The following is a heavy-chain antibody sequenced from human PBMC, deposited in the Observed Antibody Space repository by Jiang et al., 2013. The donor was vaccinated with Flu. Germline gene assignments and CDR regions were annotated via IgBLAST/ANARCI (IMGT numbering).Heavy chain of an antibody. CDR1: GGSISSYH. J-gene: IGHJ4*02. V-gene: IGHV4-59*01. D-gene: IGHD2-21*02. Sequence: GLVKPSETLSLTRTVSGGSISSYHWNWIRQPPGKGLEWIGYIYYTGSTNYNPSLKSRVTMSLDTSKNQFSLKLSSVTAADTAVYYCARLVAVTGSSDYFDYWGQGTLVTVSS. CDR2: IYYTGST. CDR3: ARLVAVTGSSDYFDY.